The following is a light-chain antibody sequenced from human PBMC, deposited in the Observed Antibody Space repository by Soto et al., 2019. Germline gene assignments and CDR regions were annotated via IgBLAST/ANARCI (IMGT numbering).Light chain of an antibody. V-gene: IGLV2-11*01. CDR1: SSDVGGYKY. CDR3: CSYAGSYTLV. Sequence: QSALTQPASVSGSPGQSITISCTGTSSDVGGYKYVSWYQQHPDKAPKLIIYDVNKRPSGVPDRFSGSKSGNTASLTISGLQTEDEADYYCCSYAGSYTLVFGGGTKLTVL. CDR2: DVN. J-gene: IGLJ2*01.